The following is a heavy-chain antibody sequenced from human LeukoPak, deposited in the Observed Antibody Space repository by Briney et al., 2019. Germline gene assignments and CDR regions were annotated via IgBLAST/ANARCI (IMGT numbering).Heavy chain of an antibody. Sequence: PGGSLRLSCAASGFTFSDYAMTWVRQAPGKGLEWVSAISGSGDTTYYADSVKGRFTLSRDSSKNTMDLQMDSLRAEDTAVYYCARGYIARGVLDAFDIWGQGTRVTVSS. CDR2: ISGSGDTT. CDR1: GFTFSDYA. D-gene: IGHD5-12*01. J-gene: IGHJ3*02. CDR3: ARGYIARGVLDAFDI. V-gene: IGHV3-23*01.